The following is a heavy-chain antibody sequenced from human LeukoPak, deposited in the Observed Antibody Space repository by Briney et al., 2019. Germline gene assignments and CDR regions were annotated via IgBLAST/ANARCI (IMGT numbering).Heavy chain of an antibody. CDR3: ASAPYDFWSGLLDY. CDR2: INPNSGGT. Sequence: ASVKVSCKASGYTFTGYYMHWVRQAPGQGLERMGWINPNSGGTNYAQKFQGRVTMTRDTSISTAYMELSRLRSDDTAVYYCASAPYDFWSGLLDYWGQGTLVTVSS. D-gene: IGHD3-3*01. J-gene: IGHJ4*02. V-gene: IGHV1-2*02. CDR1: GYTFTGYY.